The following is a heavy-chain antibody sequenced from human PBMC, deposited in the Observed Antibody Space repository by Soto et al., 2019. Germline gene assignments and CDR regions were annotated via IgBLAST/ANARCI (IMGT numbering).Heavy chain of an antibody. Sequence: GGSLRLSCAASGFTFSSYGMHWVRQAPGKGLEWVAVIWYDGSNKYYADSVKGRFTISRDNSKNTLYLQMNSLRAEDTAVYYCARENWELRRKGLGYWGHGTLVTFSS. CDR3: ARENWELRRKGLGY. CDR2: IWYDGSNK. J-gene: IGHJ4*01. CDR1: GFTFSSYG. V-gene: IGHV3-33*01. D-gene: IGHD1-26*01.